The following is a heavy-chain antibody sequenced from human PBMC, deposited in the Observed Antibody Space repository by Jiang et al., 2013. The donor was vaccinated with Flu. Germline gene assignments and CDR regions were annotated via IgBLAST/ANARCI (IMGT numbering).Heavy chain of an antibody. D-gene: IGHD2-15*01. V-gene: IGHV3-23*01. Sequence: SGGGLVQPGGSLRLSCAASGFTFSSYAMSWVRQAPGKGLEWVSAISGSGGSTYYADSVKGRFTISRDNSKNTLYLQMNSLRAEDTAVYYCAKERGGGGYCSGGSCRPFDYWGQGTLVTVSS. CDR3: AKERGGGGYCSGGSCRPFDY. J-gene: IGHJ4*02. CDR1: GFTFSSYA. CDR2: ISGSGGST.